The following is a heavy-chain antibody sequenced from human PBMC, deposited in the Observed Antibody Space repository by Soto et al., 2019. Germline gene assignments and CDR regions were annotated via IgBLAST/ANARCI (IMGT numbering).Heavy chain of an antibody. J-gene: IGHJ4*02. CDR3: ARDEGASYYDSSGYYYDY. Sequence: GGSLRLSCAASGFTFSSYAMSWVRQAPGKGLEWVSAISGSGGSTYYADSVKGRFTISRDNSKNTLYLQMNSLRDEDTAVYYCARDEGASYYDSSGYYYDYWGQGTLVTVSS. D-gene: IGHD3-22*01. CDR2: ISGSGGST. V-gene: IGHV3-23*01. CDR1: GFTFSSYA.